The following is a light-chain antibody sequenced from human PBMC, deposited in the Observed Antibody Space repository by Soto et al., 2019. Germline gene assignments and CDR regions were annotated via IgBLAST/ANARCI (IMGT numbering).Light chain of an antibody. J-gene: IGLJ3*02. V-gene: IGLV7-43*01. CDR1: TGAVTSGHY. Sequence: QAVVTQEPSLTVSPGGTVTLTCASSTGAVTSGHYPNWFQQKPGQAPTTLIYSTSNKHSWTPARFSGSLLGGKAALTLSGVQPEDEADYNCLLYYGGDQPWVFGGGTKLTVL. CDR2: STS. CDR3: LLYYGGDQPWV.